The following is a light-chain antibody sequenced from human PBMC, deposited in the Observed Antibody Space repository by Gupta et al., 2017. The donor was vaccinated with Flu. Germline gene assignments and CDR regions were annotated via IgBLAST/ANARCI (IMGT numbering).Light chain of an antibody. J-gene: IGLJ2*01. V-gene: IGLV1-44*01. Sequence: RVAIPCLGSCADVGSDSIDWYHHVPGTAPKRLIYGNNQRPAGVPDRFSSSTSGTYASPDTSGLQPEDEGVDYCAASDASMGSLLFGGGTRLTVL. CDR1: CADVGSDS. CDR3: AASDASMGSLL. CDR2: GNN.